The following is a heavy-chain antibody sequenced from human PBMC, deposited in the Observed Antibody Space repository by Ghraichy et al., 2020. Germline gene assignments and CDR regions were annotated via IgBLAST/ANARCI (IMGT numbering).Heavy chain of an antibody. CDR3: AKDEKVWWGVSVAGTFFDY. CDR2: IGGGGRMT. D-gene: IGHD6-19*01. CDR1: GFTLTRYG. Sequence: GGSLRLSCVGSGFTLTRYGMSWVRQIPGKGLEWVAAIGGGGRMTYYADSVKGRFTISIDNSKNMLLLEMTNLRVEDSAVYFCAKDEKVWWGVSVAGTFFDYWGQGTPVAVSS. V-gene: IGHV3-23*01. J-gene: IGHJ4*02.